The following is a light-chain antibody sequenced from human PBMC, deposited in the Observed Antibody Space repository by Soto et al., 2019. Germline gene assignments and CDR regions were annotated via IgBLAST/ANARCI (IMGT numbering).Light chain of an antibody. CDR2: GNT. V-gene: IGLV1-44*01. CDR1: GFNIGANT. Sequence: QSVLTQPPSVSGTPGQTVTISCSGSGFNIGANTVNWYQHLPGTAPRLLIFGNTHRPSGVPDRFSGSTSGTSASLAISGLQPEDEANYYCASWDDSLNGLQFGGGTQLTVL. J-gene: IGLJ7*01. CDR3: ASWDDSLNGLQ.